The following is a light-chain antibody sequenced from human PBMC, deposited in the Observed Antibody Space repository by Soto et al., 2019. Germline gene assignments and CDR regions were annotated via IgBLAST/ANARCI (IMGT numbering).Light chain of an antibody. J-gene: IGLJ1*01. CDR1: SSDVGGYNY. Sequence: QPALTQPPSASGSPGQSVTISCTGTSSDVGGYNYVSWYQQHPGKAPQLVIYGVNKRASGVPDRFSGSKSGNTASLTVSGLQAEDEADYYCSSYAGSNILYVFGTGTKVTVL. CDR2: GVN. V-gene: IGLV2-8*01. CDR3: SSYAGSNILYV.